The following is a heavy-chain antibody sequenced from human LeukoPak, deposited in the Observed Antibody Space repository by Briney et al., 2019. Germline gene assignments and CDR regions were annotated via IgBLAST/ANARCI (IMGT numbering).Heavy chain of an antibody. CDR3: ARDWVSTAVDY. Sequence: ASVKVSCKASRYTFTSYYMHWVRQAPGQGLEWMGRINLDTGGTMYVQNFQGRVTMTRDTSISTAYMELSSLRSNDTAVYYCARDWVSTAVDYWGQGTLITVSS. V-gene: IGHV1-2*06. D-gene: IGHD3-16*01. J-gene: IGHJ4*02. CDR2: INLDTGGT. CDR1: RYTFTSYY.